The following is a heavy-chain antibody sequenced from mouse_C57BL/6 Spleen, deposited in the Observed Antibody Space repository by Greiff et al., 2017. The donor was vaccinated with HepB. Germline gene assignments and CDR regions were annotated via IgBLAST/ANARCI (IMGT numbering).Heavy chain of an antibody. D-gene: IGHD2-4*01. J-gene: IGHJ3*01. V-gene: IGHV1-76*01. CDR3: ASSPFYYDYDVGFAY. Sequence: QVQLQQSGAELVRPGASVKLSCKASGYTFTDYYINRVKQRPGQGLEWIARIYPGSGNTYYNEKFKGKATLTAEKSSSTAYMQLSSLTSEDSAVYFCASSPFYYDYDVGFAYWGQGTLVTVSA. CDR1: GYTFTDYY. CDR2: IYPGSGNT.